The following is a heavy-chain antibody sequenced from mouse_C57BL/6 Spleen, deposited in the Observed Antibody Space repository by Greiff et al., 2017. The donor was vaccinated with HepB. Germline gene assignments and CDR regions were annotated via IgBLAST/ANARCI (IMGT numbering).Heavy chain of an antibody. D-gene: IGHD2-4*01. J-gene: IGHJ3*01. V-gene: IGHV5-16*01. CDR2: INYDGSST. CDR3: ARGETWDYDTWFAY. Sequence: EVHLVESEGGLVQPGSSMKLSCTASGFTFSDYYMAWVRQVPEKGLEWVANINYDGSSTYYLDSLKSRFIISRDNAKNILYLQMSSLKSEDTATYYCARGETWDYDTWFAYWGQGTLVTVSA. CDR1: GFTFSDYY.